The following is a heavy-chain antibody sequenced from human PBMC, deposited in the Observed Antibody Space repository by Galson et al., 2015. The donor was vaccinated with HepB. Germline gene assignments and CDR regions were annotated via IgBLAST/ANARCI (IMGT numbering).Heavy chain of an antibody. CDR1: GYTFTSYG. CDR3: ARAPLRYFECRFDP. D-gene: IGHD3-9*01. J-gene: IGHJ5*02. CDR2: ISAYNGNT. Sequence: SCQASGYTFTSYGISWVRQAPGQGLEWMGWISAYNGNTNYAQKLQGRVTMTTDTSTSTAYMELRSLRSDDTAVYYCARAPLRYFECRFDPWGQGTLVTVSS. V-gene: IGHV1-18*04.